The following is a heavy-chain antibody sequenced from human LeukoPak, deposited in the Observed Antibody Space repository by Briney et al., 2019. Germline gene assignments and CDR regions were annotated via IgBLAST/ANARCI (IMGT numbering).Heavy chain of an antibody. Sequence: SETLSLTCTVSGGSISSSSYYWGWIRQPPGKGLEWIGSIYYSGSTYYNPSLKSRVTISVDTSKNPFSLKLSSVTAADTAVYYCARDGAVAGTFWVYWGQGTLVTVSS. CDR3: ARDGAVAGTFWVY. CDR1: GGSISSSSYY. CDR2: IYYSGST. V-gene: IGHV4-39*07. D-gene: IGHD6-19*01. J-gene: IGHJ4*02.